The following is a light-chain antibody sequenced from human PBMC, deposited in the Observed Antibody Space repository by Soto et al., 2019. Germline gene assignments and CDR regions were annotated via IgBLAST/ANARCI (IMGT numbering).Light chain of an antibody. J-gene: IGKJ1*01. CDR2: GAS. V-gene: IGKV3-20*01. CDR1: QSVSSSY. CDR3: HQYGSSACT. Sequence: EIVLTQSPGTLSLSPGERATLSCRASQSVSSSYLAWYQQKPGQAPRLLLYGASSRATGIPDRFSGSGSGTDFTLTISRLEPEEFAVYYCHQYGSSACTFGQGTKVEIK.